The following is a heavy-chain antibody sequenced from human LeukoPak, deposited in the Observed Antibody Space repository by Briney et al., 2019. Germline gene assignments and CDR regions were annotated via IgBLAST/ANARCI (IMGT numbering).Heavy chain of an antibody. V-gene: IGHV3-9*01. D-gene: IGHD6-13*01. CDR2: ITWNSGNI. CDR1: GLTFDDYA. J-gene: IGHJ4*02. CDR3: AKDTPGMGFDY. Sequence: GGSLRLSCAASGLTFDDYAMHWVRQAPGKGLEWVSGITWNSGNIVYADSVKGRFTISRDNAKNSLYLQMDSLRAEDTALYYCAKDTPGMGFDYWGQGTPVTVSS.